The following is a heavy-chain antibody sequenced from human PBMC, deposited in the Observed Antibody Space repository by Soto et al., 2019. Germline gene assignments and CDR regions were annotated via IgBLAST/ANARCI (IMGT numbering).Heavy chain of an antibody. D-gene: IGHD6-6*01. J-gene: IGHJ4*02. CDR3: SRCLSICLDE. CDR2: INHSGST. Sequence: SETLSITCAVYGGSFSGYYWSWIRQPSGKGLEWIGEINHSGSTNYNPSLKSRVTISVDTSKNQFSLKLSSVTAADTALYYSSRCLSICLDEWGKGTVVTVSS. CDR1: GGSFSGYY. V-gene: IGHV4-34*01.